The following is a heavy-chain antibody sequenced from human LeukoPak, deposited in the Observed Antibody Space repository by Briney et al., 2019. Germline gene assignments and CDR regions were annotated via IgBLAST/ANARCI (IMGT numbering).Heavy chain of an antibody. V-gene: IGHV4-39*01. D-gene: IGHD3-16*01. CDR2: IYYSGST. CDR1: GGSISSSSYY. J-gene: IGHJ4*02. CDR3: ARHPGGDMGWYFDY. Sequence: SETLSLTCTVPGGSISSSSYYWGWIRQPPGKGLEWIGSIYYSGSTYYNPSLKSRVTISVDTSKNQFSLKLSSVTAADTAAYYCARHPGGDMGWYFDYWGQGTLVTVSS.